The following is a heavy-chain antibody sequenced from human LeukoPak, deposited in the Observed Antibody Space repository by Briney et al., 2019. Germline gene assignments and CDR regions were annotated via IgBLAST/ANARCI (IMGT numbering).Heavy chain of an antibody. CDR1: GFTFSSYA. CDR2: ISGSGGST. J-gene: IGHJ4*02. CDR3: AKRDVLLWFGELLSADY. Sequence: GGSLRLSCAASGFTFSSYAMSWVRQAPGKGLEWVSAISGSGGSTYYADSVKGRFTISRDNSKNTLYLQMNSLGAEDTAVYYCAKRDVLLWFGELLSADYWGQGTLVTVSS. V-gene: IGHV3-23*01. D-gene: IGHD3-10*01.